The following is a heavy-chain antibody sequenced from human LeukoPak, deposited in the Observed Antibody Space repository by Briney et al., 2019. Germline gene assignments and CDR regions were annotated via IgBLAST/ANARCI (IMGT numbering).Heavy chain of an antibody. Sequence: AETLSLTCTVSGGSISSYYWSWIRQPPGKGLEWIGYIYYSGSTNYNPSLKSRVTISVDTSKNQFSLKLSSVTAADTAVYYCARVPTIAAAGSKGAFDIWGQGTMVTVSS. J-gene: IGHJ3*02. V-gene: IGHV4-59*01. CDR1: GGSISSYY. CDR3: ARVPTIAAAGSKGAFDI. D-gene: IGHD6-13*01. CDR2: IYYSGST.